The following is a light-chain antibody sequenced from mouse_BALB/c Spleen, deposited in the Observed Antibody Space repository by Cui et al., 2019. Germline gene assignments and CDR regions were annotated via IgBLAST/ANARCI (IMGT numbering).Light chain of an antibody. V-gene: IGKV12-46*01. CDR2: AAT. CDR1: ENIYSN. CDR3: QHFWGTPYT. J-gene: IGKJ2*01. Sequence: DIQMTQSPASLSVSVGETVNITCRAGENIYSNLAWYQQKQGKSPQLLVYAATNLADGVPSRFSGSGSGTQYSLKINSLQSEDFGSYYCQHFWGTPYTFGGGTKLEIK.